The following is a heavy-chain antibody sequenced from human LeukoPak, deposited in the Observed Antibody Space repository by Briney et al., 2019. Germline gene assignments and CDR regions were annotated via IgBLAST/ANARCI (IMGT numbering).Heavy chain of an antibody. CDR3: PKDGAWLRFDD. CDR2: ISPGGGPT. D-gene: IGHD5-12*01. CDR1: GFPFSSHG. J-gene: IGHJ4*02. Sequence: PGGSLRLSCAGSGFPFSSHGMNWVRQAPGKGLEWVSGISPGGGPTYYADSVKGRFTISRDDSKNTLYLQMKNLRAEDTAVYYCPKDGAWLRFDDWGQGILVTVSS. V-gene: IGHV3-23*01.